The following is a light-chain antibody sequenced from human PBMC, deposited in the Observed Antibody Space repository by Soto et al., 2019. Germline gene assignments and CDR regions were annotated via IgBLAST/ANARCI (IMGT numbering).Light chain of an antibody. CDR1: QIVSSSY. V-gene: IGKV3-20*01. CDR2: GAS. J-gene: IGKJ2*01. Sequence: EIVLTQSPGTLSLSPGERATLSCRASQIVSSSYLAWYQQKPGQAPRLLIYGASSRATGIQDRFSGSGSGTDFTLTISRLEPEDFAVYYCQQYGSSPPYTFGQGTKLEIK. CDR3: QQYGSSPPYT.